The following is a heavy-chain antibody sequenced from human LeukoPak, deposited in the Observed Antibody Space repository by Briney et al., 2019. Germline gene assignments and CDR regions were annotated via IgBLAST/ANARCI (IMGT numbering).Heavy chain of an antibody. V-gene: IGHV4-34*01. Sequence: SETLSLTCTVSGGSISSYYWSWIRQPPGKGLEWIGEINHSGSTNYNPSLKSRVTISVDTSKNQFSLKLSSVTAADTAVYYCARPSSNYYDSSGYSYYFDYWGQGTLVTVSS. D-gene: IGHD3-22*01. CDR2: INHSGST. CDR1: GGSISSYY. CDR3: ARPSSNYYDSSGYSYYFDY. J-gene: IGHJ4*02.